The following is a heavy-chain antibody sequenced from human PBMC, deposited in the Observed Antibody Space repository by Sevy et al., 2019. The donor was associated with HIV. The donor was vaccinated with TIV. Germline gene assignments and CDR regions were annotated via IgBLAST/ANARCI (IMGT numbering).Heavy chain of an antibody. CDR1: GFTFGDYA. CDR2: IRSKAYGGTT. D-gene: IGHD2-15*01. CDR3: TRAYCSGGSCYGWFDP. Sequence: GGSLRLSCTASGFTFGDYAMSWFRRAPGKGLEWVGFIRSKAYGGTTEYAASVKGRFTISRDDSKSIAYLQMNSLKTEDTAVYYCTRAYCSGGSCYGWFDPWGQGTLVTVSS. V-gene: IGHV3-49*03. J-gene: IGHJ5*02.